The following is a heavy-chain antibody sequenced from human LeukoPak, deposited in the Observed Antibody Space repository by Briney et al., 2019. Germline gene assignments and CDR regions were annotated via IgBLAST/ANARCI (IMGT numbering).Heavy chain of an antibody. Sequence: PGGSLKLSCAASGFTFSGSAMHWVRQASGKGLEWVGRIRSKANSYATAYAASVKGRFTISRDDSKNTAYLQMNSLKTEDTAVYFCTTWTAANYYYYYMDVWGKGTTVTVSS. D-gene: IGHD2-15*01. CDR1: GFTFSGSA. J-gene: IGHJ6*03. V-gene: IGHV3-73*01. CDR2: IRSKANSYAT. CDR3: TTWTAANYYYYYMDV.